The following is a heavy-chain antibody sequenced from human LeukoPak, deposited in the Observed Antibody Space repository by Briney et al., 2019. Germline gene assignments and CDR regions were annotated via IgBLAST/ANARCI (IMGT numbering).Heavy chain of an antibody. CDR2: VNPNSGGT. CDR1: GYTFTGYY. Sequence: GASVKLSCTASGYTFTGYYMHWVRQAPGQGLEWMGWVNPNSGGTNYAQKFQGRVTMTRDTSISTAYMELSRLRSDDTAVYYCARGKRARWLQAYYFDYWGQGTLVTVSS. D-gene: IGHD5-24*01. CDR3: ARGKRARWLQAYYFDY. V-gene: IGHV1-2*02. J-gene: IGHJ4*02.